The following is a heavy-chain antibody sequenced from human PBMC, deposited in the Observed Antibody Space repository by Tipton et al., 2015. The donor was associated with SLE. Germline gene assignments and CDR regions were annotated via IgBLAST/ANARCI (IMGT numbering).Heavy chain of an antibody. CDR1: GGSFSGYY. D-gene: IGHD6-13*01. J-gene: IGHJ4*02. V-gene: IGHV4-34*01. CDR3: ARGKDSSSWYYFDY. Sequence: LRFSCAVYGGSFSGYYWSWIRQPPGKGLEWIGEINHSGSTNYNPSLKSRVTISVDTSKNQFSLELSSVTAADTAVYYCARGKDSSSWYYFDYWGQGTLVTVSS. CDR2: INHSGST.